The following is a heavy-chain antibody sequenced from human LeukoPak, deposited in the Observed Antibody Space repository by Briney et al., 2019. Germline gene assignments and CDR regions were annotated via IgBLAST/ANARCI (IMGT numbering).Heavy chain of an antibody. CDR1: GYSISSGYD. D-gene: IGHD4-11*01. Sequence: SETLSLTCTVSGYSISSGYDWGWSRQPPGKGLEWIGSNYLCGNTYYNPALKSRVNISVDTSKTQFSLKLCSVAAADTAVYCCARVPTVSDYWGQGTLVTVSS. V-gene: IGHV4-38-2*02. CDR2: NYLCGNT. J-gene: IGHJ4*02. CDR3: ARVPTVSDY.